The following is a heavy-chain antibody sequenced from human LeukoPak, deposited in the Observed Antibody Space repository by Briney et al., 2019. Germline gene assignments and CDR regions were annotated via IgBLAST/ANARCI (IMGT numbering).Heavy chain of an antibody. CDR2: ISYDGLNK. Sequence: GGSLRLSCAASGITISNYGVHWVRQAPGKGLEWLAVISYDGLNKNYADSVKGRFSISRDNSKNTLYLQMNGLRAEDTAPYYCVKDEDWGFGSWGQGTPVTVSS. V-gene: IGHV3-30*18. CDR1: GITISNYG. J-gene: IGHJ4*02. CDR3: VKDEDWGFGS. D-gene: IGHD7-27*01.